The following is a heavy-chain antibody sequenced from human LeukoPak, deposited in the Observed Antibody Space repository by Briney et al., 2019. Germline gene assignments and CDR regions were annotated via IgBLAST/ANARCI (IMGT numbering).Heavy chain of an antibody. Sequence: GGSLRLSCAASGFTFSSYSMNWVRQAPGKGLEWVSSISSSSSYIYYADSVKGRFTISRDNAKNSLYLQMNSLRAEDTAVYYCARVRPNYDFWSGPFDYWGQGTLVTVSS. D-gene: IGHD3-3*01. J-gene: IGHJ4*02. V-gene: IGHV3-21*01. CDR2: ISSSSSYI. CDR3: ARVRPNYDFWSGPFDY. CDR1: GFTFSSYS.